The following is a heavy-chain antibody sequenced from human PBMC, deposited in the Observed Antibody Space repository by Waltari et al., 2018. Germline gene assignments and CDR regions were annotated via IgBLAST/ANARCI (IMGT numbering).Heavy chain of an antibody. V-gene: IGHV3-7*01. Sequence: EVQLVESGGGSVQPGGSLRLSCAASGMTLSSYWMNWVRQAPGKGLEGGAKRKQDGSGKNYVDSVEGRFSISRDNAQNSLYLQMNSLRAEDTAIYYCVTGLTTVTAKDYFDHWGQGALVTVSS. J-gene: IGHJ4*02. CDR3: VTGLTTVTAKDYFDH. D-gene: IGHD4-17*01. CDR1: GMTLSSYW. CDR2: RKQDGSGK.